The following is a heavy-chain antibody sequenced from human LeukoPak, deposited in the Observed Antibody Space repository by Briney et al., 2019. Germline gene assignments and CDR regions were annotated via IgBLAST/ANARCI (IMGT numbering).Heavy chain of an antibody. D-gene: IGHD4-23*01. CDR3: ARDTTRPYYGGNSEIDY. CDR2: ISYDGSNK. Sequence: PGRSLRLSCAASGFTFSSYAMHWVRQAPGKGLEWVAVISYDGSNKYYADSVKGRFTISRDNSKNTLYLQMNSLRAEGTAVYYCARDTTRPYYGGNSEIDYWGQGTLVTVSS. V-gene: IGHV3-30*04. CDR1: GFTFSSYA. J-gene: IGHJ4*02.